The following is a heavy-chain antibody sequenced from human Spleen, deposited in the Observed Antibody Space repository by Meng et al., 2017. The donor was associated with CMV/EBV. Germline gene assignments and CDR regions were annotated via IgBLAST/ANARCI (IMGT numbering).Heavy chain of an antibody. CDR3: ARRGPSYTSGSSSSGHIDY. CDR2: INHRGST. V-gene: IGHV4-34*01. CDR1: SFSGYF. Sequence: SFSGYFWTWIRQSPWKGLEWIGEINHRGSTNYNPSVESRISISVDTSKNQFSLKMPSVTAADTAVYYCARRGPSYTSGSSSSGHIDYWGQGTLVTVSS. D-gene: IGHD2-15*01. J-gene: IGHJ4*02.